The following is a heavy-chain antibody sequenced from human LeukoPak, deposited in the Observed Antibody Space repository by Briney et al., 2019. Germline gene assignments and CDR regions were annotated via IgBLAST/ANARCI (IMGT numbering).Heavy chain of an antibody. D-gene: IGHD3-10*01. V-gene: IGHV6-1*01. CDR1: GDCVSSNSAA. CDR3: AREFTVVGGVVNAFDI. Sequence: SQTLALTCAISGDCVSSNSAAWNWIRQSPSRGLEWLGRTSYRSKWYRDYAVSVKSRIIINPDTSKNQVSLQLTSVTPEDTAVYYCAREFTVVGGVVNAFDIWGQGTMVTVSS. CDR2: TSYRSKWYR. J-gene: IGHJ3*02.